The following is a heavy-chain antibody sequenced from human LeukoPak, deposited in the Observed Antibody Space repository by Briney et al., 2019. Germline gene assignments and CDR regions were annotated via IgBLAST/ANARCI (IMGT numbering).Heavy chain of an antibody. V-gene: IGHV4-34*01. CDR2: INHSGST. D-gene: IGHD3-16*01. CDR1: GGSFSGYY. CDR3: ATGEGLGYAFDI. Sequence: PSETLSLTCAVYGGSFSGYYWSWIRQPPGKGLEWIGEINHSGSTNYNPSLKSRVTISVDTSKNQFSLKLSSVTAADTAVYYCATGEGLGYAFDIWGQGTMVTVSS. J-gene: IGHJ3*02.